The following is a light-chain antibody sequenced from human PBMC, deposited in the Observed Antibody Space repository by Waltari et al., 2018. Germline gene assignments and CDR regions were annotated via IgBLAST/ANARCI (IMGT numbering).Light chain of an antibody. J-gene: IGLJ1*01. CDR1: SRDVGGYKY. CDR2: EVS. Sequence: QSALTQPPSASGSPGQSATISCPGPSRDVGGYKYVSWYQQHPGKVPKLMIYEVSKRPSGVPDRFSGSKSGNTASLTVSGLQAEDEADYYCSSYAGSIYVFGTGTKVTVL. CDR3: SSYAGSIYV. V-gene: IGLV2-8*01.